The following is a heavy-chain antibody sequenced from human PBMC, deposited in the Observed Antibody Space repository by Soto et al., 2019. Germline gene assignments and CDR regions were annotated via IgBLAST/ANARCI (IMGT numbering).Heavy chain of an antibody. J-gene: IGHJ4*02. CDR1: GYTFASYF. Sequence: QVQLVQSGAEVKKPGASVKVSCKASGYTFASYFMSWVRQAPGQGLEWMGWISAHNGNTNYAQNPQGRVSMTTDTSTSTAYMELRSLRSDDTAEYYCAREDPHSFNWGQGTLVTVSS. D-gene: IGHD5-18*01. CDR2: ISAHNGNT. V-gene: IGHV1-18*01. CDR3: AREDPHSFN.